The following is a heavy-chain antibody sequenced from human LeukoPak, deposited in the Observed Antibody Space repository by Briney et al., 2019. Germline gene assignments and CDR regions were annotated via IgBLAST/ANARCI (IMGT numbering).Heavy chain of an antibody. Sequence: PGGSLRLSCAASGFTFSAYGMHWVRRAPGQGLERVAFIWFDGSNKYYANSVKGRLTISRDNSKNTLYLQMNSLRLEDTAVFYCAKECGGGCSDDYWGQGTLVTVSS. CDR3: AKECGGGCSDDY. D-gene: IGHD2-21*02. J-gene: IGHJ4*02. CDR2: IWFDGSNK. V-gene: IGHV3-30*02. CDR1: GFTFSAYG.